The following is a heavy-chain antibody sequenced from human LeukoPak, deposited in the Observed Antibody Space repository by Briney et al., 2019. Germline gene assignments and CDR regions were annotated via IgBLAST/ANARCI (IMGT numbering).Heavy chain of an antibody. CDR1: GGSISSYY. Sequence: SETLSLTCTVSGGSISSYYWSWIRQPTGKGLEWIGYIYYSGSTNYNPSLKSRVTISVDTSKNQFSLKLSSVTAADTAVYYCAREGNSLNYYYYGMDVWGQGTTVTVSS. CDR3: AREGNSLNYYYYGMDV. V-gene: IGHV4-59*01. D-gene: IGHD3-16*02. J-gene: IGHJ6*02. CDR2: IYYSGST.